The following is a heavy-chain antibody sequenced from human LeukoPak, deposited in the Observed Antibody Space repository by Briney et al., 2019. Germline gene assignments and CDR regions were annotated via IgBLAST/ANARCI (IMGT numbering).Heavy chain of an antibody. CDR1: GFTFSSYA. V-gene: IGHV3-23*01. D-gene: IGHD5-18*01. CDR3: AKDRGRAMVPYYFDY. CDR2: ISGSVGGT. Sequence: SLRLSCAASGFTFSSYAMSCGREAPGKGLEWVSAISGSVGGTYYADSVKGRFTISRDNSKNTLYLQMNSLRAEDTAVYYCAKDRGRAMVPYYFDYWGQGNLVTVSS. J-gene: IGHJ4*02.